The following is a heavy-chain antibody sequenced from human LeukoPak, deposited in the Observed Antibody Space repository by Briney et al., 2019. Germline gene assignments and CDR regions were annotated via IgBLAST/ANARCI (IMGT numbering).Heavy chain of an antibody. J-gene: IGHJ3*02. CDR3: AYYSSPHPYTAFDI. V-gene: IGHV4-39*07. CDR2: IYYGGST. Sequence: PSETLSLTCTVSGGSISSSSYYWGWIRQPPGKGLEWIGSIYYGGSTYYNPSLKSRVTISVDTSKNQFSLKLSSVTAADTAVYYCAYYSSPHPYTAFDIWGQGTMVTVSS. D-gene: IGHD6-19*01. CDR1: GGSISSSSYY.